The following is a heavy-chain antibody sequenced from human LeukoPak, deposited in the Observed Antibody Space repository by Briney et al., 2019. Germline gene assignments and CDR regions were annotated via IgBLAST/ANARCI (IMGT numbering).Heavy chain of an antibody. CDR2: LHPEDGEA. Sequence: GASVKISCKVSGYTLSNLAMHWVRQAPGKGLEWMGGLHPEDGEASYAQPLQGRVTMTEDTSTDTAYMELSSLRSDDTAVYYCATRNFGDYGAFDIWGQGTLVTVSP. V-gene: IGHV1-24*01. D-gene: IGHD4-17*01. CDR1: GYTLSNLA. CDR3: ATRNFGDYGAFDI. J-gene: IGHJ3*02.